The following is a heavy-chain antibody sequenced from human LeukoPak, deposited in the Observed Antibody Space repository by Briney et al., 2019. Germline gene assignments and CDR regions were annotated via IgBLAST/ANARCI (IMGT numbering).Heavy chain of an antibody. V-gene: IGHV4-59*01. J-gene: IGHJ5*02. CDR2: IYNSETT. CDR3: ARGSGGYRFDP. D-gene: IGHD3-22*01. CDR1: HGSMTNYH. Sequence: PSETLSLTCTVSHGSMTNYHWTWIRQSPGRAPEYIGCIYNSETTKYNPSLKSRVTLSVDMSKKQFSLRLNSVTAADTAVYYCARGSGGYRFDPWGQGILVTVSS.